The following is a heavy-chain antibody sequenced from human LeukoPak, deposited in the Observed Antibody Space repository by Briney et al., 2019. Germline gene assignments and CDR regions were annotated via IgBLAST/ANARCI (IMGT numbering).Heavy chain of an antibody. V-gene: IGHV3-30*18. CDR2: ISYDGSNK. Sequence: GGSLRLSCAASGFTFSSYGMHWVRQAPGKGLEWVAVISYDGSNKYYADSVKGRFTISRDNSKNTLYQQMNSLRAEDTAVYYCAKDPYFDYWGQGTLVTVSS. J-gene: IGHJ4*02. CDR3: AKDPYFDY. CDR1: GFTFSSYG.